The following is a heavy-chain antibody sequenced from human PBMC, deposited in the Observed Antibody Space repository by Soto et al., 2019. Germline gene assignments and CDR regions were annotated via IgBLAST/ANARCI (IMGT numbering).Heavy chain of an antibody. Sequence: ETLSLTCPVSGGSIRSYYWTWIRQPPGKGLEWLGYIFYSGSTFYNPSLKSRVTISIHTSKSQFSLQLTSVTATDTAVYYCARGAADTAMVDSWGQGTLVTVSS. CDR3: ARGAADTAMVDS. CDR2: IFYSGST. J-gene: IGHJ4*02. V-gene: IGHV4-59*01. D-gene: IGHD5-18*01. CDR1: GGSIRSYY.